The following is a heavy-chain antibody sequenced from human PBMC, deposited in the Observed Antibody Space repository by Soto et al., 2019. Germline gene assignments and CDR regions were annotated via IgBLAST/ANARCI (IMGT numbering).Heavy chain of an antibody. CDR3: ARAKAVARVFDY. CDR1: GGSISSGGYY. D-gene: IGHD6-19*01. J-gene: IGHJ4*02. CDR2: IYYSGST. V-gene: IGHV4-31*03. Sequence: PSETLSLTCTVSGGSISSGGYYWSWIRQHPGKGLEWIGYIYYSGSTYYNPSLKSRVTISVDTSKNQFSLKLSSVTAADTAVYYCARAKAVARVFDYWGQGTLVTVSS.